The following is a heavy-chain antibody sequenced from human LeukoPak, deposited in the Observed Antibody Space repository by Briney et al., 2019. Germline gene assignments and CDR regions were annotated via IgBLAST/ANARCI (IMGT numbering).Heavy chain of an antibody. CDR2: INDNGGST. CDR1: GFTFSTFA. V-gene: IGHV3-23*01. CDR3: AKSARDGYSYTY. D-gene: IGHD5-18*01. J-gene: IGHJ4*02. Sequence: GGSLRLSCAASGFTFSTFAMSWVRQAPGKGLEWVSAINDNGGSTYYADSVKGRFTISRDNSKNTLSLQMNSLRAEDTAVYYCAKSARDGYSYTYWGQGTLVTVSS.